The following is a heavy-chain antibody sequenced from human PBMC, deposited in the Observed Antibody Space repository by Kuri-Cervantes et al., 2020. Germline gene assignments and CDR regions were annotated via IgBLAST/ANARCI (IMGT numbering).Heavy chain of an antibody. CDR3: ARDSSSGGYFDL. V-gene: IGHV3-73*01. D-gene: IGHD6-19*01. CDR1: GFTFSNSD. CDR2: IRSKANSYAT. Sequence: ETLSLTCAASGFTFSNSDMNWVRQASGKGLEWVGRIRSKANSYATAYAASVKGRFTISRDDSKNTAYLQMNSLKTEDTAVYYCARDSSSGGYFDLWGRGTLVTVSS. J-gene: IGHJ2*01.